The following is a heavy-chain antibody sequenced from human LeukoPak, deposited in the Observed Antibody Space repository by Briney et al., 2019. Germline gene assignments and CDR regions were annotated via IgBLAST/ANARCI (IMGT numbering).Heavy chain of an antibody. J-gene: IGHJ4*02. D-gene: IGHD3-22*01. CDR1: GFTFNNAW. V-gene: IGHV3-15*01. CDR2: IKTKTDGGTT. Sequence: PGGSLRLSCAASGFTFNNAWMNWVRQAPGKGLEWVGRIKTKTDGGTTDYAAPVKGRFTISRDDSKNTLYLQMNSLKTEDTAVYYCATVVSGYFYSLLDYWGQGTLVTVSS. CDR3: ATVVSGYFYSLLDY.